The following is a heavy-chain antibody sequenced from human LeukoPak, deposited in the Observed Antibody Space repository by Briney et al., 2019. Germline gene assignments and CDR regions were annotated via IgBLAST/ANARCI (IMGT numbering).Heavy chain of an antibody. Sequence: SETLSLTCAVSGGSISSRNWWSWVRQPPGKGLEWIWEIYHSGSTNYNPSLKTRVTISVDKSKNQFSLKLSSVTAADTAVYYCARASHDYGDYSHFDYWGQGTLVTVSS. CDR1: GGSISSRNW. V-gene: IGHV4-4*02. J-gene: IGHJ4*02. CDR3: ARASHDYGDYSHFDY. D-gene: IGHD4-17*01. CDR2: IYHSGST.